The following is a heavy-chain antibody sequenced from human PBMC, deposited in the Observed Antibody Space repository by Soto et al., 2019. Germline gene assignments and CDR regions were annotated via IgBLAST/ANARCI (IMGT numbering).Heavy chain of an antibody. D-gene: IGHD1-1*01. CDR2: ISGSGGST. Sequence: GGSLRLSCAGSGFTFSSYSISWVRQAPWKGLEWVSSISGSGGSTNYADSVKGRFTISRDLSKNTLYLQMNSLRAEDTAVYYCAKDRERSPHDSWGQRILVAVCS. V-gene: IGHV3-23*01. CDR1: GFTFSSYS. CDR3: AKDRERSPHDS. J-gene: IGHJ4*02.